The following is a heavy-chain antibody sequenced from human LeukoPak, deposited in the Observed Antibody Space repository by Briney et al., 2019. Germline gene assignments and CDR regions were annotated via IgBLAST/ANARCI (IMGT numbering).Heavy chain of an antibody. J-gene: IGHJ4*02. Sequence: ASVKVSCKASGYIFTCYYMHWVRQAPGQGLEWMGWIYPNSGATNYAQKFQGRVTMTRDTSISTAYMELSRLRSDDTAVYYCATRAVAGPGGVDYWGQGTLVTVSS. CDR2: IYPNSGAT. V-gene: IGHV1-2*02. CDR3: ATRAVAGPGGVDY. CDR1: GYIFTCYY. D-gene: IGHD6-19*01.